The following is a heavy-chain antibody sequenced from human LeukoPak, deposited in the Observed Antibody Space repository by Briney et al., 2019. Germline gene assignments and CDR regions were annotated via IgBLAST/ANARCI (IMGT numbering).Heavy chain of an antibody. CDR3: ARGPRIAAPLDY. D-gene: IGHD6-6*01. V-gene: IGHV3-30-3*01. J-gene: IGHJ4*02. CDR1: GFTFSSYA. CDR2: ISYDGSNK. Sequence: GGSLRLSCAASGFTFSSYAMHWVRQAPGKGLEWVAVISYDGSNKYYADSVKGRFTISRDNSKNTLYLQMNSLRAEDTAVYYCARGPRIAAPLDYWGQGTLVTVSS.